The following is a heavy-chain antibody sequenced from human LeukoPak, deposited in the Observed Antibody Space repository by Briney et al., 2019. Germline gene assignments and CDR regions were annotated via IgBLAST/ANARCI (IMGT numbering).Heavy chain of an antibody. CDR1: GYSISSGYY. J-gene: IGHJ4*02. V-gene: IGHV4-38-2*01. CDR2: IYHSGST. D-gene: IGHD2-2*02. Sequence: PSETLSLTCAVSGYSISSGYYWGWIRQPPGKELEWMGSIYHSGSTYYNPSLKSRVTISVDTSKNQFSLKLSSVTAADTAVYYCTRLGYCSSTSCYTGSSTIDYWGQGTLSPSPQ. CDR3: TRLGYCSSTSCYTGSSTIDY.